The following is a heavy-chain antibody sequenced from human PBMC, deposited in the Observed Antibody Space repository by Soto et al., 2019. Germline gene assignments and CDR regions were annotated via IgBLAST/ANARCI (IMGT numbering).Heavy chain of an antibody. D-gene: IGHD3-10*01. J-gene: IGHJ4*02. CDR1: GGSFSNNY. Sequence: SETLSLTCAGYGGSFSNNYWTWFRQPPGKGLEWIGEISPSGTTKYIPSLKSRGTISVDTSRKQFFLKVTSVSAADTAVYYCATSLWFGTQPEIWGPGTLVTVSS. CDR2: ISPSGTT. CDR3: ATSLWFGTQPEI. V-gene: IGHV4-34*01.